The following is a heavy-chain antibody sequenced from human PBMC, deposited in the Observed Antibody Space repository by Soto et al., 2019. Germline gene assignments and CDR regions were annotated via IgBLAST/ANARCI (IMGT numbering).Heavy chain of an antibody. J-gene: IGHJ4*02. CDR2: IYPGDSDT. Sequence: EVQLVQSGAEVKKPGESLKISCKGSGYTFSSYWIGWVRQMPGKDLEWVGIIYPGDSDTRYSPSFQGQVTISVDKTVSTAYLQWSSLKASDTGIYYCARHTYSDYWGQGTLVTVSS. D-gene: IGHD2-21*01. CDR1: GYTFSSYW. V-gene: IGHV5-51*01. CDR3: ARHTYSDY.